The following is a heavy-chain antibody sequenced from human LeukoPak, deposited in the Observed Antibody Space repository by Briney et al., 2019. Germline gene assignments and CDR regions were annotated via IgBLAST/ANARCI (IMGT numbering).Heavy chain of an antibody. J-gene: IGHJ4*02. CDR3: ARENDYGDY. V-gene: IGHV3-48*03. CDR1: GFTFSSYE. Sequence: PGGSLRPSCAASGFTFSSYEMNWVRQAPGKGLEWVSYISSSGSTIYYADSVKGRFTISRDNAKNSLYLQMNSLRAEDTAVYYCARENDYGDYWGQGTLVTVSS. CDR2: ISSSGSTI.